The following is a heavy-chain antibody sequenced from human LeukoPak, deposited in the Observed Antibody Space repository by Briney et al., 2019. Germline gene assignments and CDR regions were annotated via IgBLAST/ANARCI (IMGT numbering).Heavy chain of an antibody. V-gene: IGHV4-34*01. D-gene: IGHD3-22*01. CDR1: GGSFSGYY. CDR2: INHSGST. J-gene: IGHJ6*02. Sequence: PSETLSLTCAVYGGSFSGYYWSWIRQPPGKGLEWIGEINHSGSTNYNPSLKSRVTISVDTSKNQFSLKLSSVTAADTAVYYCARANYYDSSGYPKMGYYYYYYGMDVWGQGTTATVSS. CDR3: ARANYYDSSGYPKMGYYYYYYGMDV.